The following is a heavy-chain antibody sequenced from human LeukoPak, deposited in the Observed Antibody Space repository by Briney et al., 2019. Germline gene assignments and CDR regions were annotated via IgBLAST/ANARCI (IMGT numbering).Heavy chain of an antibody. CDR1: VYTFSNHD. J-gene: IGHJ4*02. D-gene: IGHD1-14*01. CDR2: INAGNGDT. V-gene: IGHV1-3*03. CDR3: TLYNY. Sequence: ASVKVSCKASVYTFSNHDIHWVRQAPGQRLEWMGWINAGNGDTKYSQEFQGRVTITRDTSATTAYMELSSLRSEDMAVYYCTLYNYWGRGTLVTVSS.